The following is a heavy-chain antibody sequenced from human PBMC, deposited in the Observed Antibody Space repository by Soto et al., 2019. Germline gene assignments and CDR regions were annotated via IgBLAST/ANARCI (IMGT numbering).Heavy chain of an antibody. J-gene: IGHJ4*02. CDR2: ISSTTNYI. CDR3: ARESEDLTSNFDY. Sequence: LRLSCAASGFTFTRYSMNWVRQAPGKGLEWVSSISSTTNYIYYGDSMKGRFTISRDNGKNSLYLEMHSLRAEDTAVYYCARESEDLTSNFDYWGQGTLVTVSS. V-gene: IGHV3-21*06. CDR1: GFTFTRYS.